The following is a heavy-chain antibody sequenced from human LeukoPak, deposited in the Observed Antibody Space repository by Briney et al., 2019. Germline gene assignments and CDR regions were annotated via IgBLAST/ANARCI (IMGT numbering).Heavy chain of an antibody. J-gene: IGHJ4*02. CDR1: GFTFSSYE. V-gene: IGHV3-48*03. CDR2: ISSSGSTI. Sequence: GGSLRLSCAASGFTFSSYEMNWVRQAPGKGLEWVSYISSSGSTIYYADSVKGRFTISRDNAKNSLYLQMNSLRAEDTAVYYCARRWFERRFDYWGQGTLVTVSS. D-gene: IGHD3-10*01. CDR3: ARRWFERRFDY.